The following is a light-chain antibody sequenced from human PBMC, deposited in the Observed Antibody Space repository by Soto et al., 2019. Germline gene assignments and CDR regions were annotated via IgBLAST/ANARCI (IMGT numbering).Light chain of an antibody. CDR1: SNDVGGHDY. Sequence: QSALTQPASVSGSPGQSITISCTGPSNDVGGHDYVSWYQQHPGKAPKLMIYDVLSRPSGVSDRFSGSKSGHTASLTISGLRPEYEADYYCASYTISSTLVFGTGTKVTVL. CDR2: DVL. CDR3: ASYTISSTLV. J-gene: IGLJ1*01. V-gene: IGLV2-14*03.